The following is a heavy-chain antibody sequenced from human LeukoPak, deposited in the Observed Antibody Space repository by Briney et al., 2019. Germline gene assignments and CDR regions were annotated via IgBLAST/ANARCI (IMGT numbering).Heavy chain of an antibody. CDR3: ARSRRARHCPDFEY. CDR1: GFTFSSYW. V-gene: IGHV3-74*01. J-gene: IGHJ4*02. CDR2: ISPDGSTT. Sequence: PGGSLRLSCAASGFTFSSYWMHWVRQAPGKGLVRVSRISPDGSTTSYADSVKGRFTISRDNAKNTLYLQMNSLRAEDTAVYYCARSRRARHCPDFEYWGQGTLVTVSS.